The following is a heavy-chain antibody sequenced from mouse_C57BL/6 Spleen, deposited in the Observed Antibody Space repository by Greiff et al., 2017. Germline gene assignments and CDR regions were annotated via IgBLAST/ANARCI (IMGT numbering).Heavy chain of an antibody. V-gene: IGHV1-47*01. CDR2: FHPSNDDT. J-gene: IGHJ1*03. CDR3: ERGIHYYGDCDNWCFAV. CDR1: GYTFTTYS. D-gene: IGHD1-1*01. Sequence: VKLEESGAELVKPGASVKMSCKASGYTFTTYSIEWMKQNHGKSLEWIGNFHPSNDDTKYNEKFKGKATLTVEKSSSTAYLELSRLTSEDSAVYYCERGIHYYGDCDNWCFAVWGTGTTVTVSS.